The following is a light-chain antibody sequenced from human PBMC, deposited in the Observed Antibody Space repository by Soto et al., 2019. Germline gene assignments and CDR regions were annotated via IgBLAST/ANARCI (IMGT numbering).Light chain of an antibody. J-gene: IGKJ1*01. Sequence: DIQMTQSPSSLSASVGDRVTITCRASQSISSYLNWYQQKPGKAPKLLIYAASSLQSGVPSRFSDSGSGTDFTLTISSLQPEDFATYYCQQSYSTPGTLGQGTKVDIK. CDR2: AAS. CDR3: QQSYSTPGT. CDR1: QSISSY. V-gene: IGKV1-39*01.